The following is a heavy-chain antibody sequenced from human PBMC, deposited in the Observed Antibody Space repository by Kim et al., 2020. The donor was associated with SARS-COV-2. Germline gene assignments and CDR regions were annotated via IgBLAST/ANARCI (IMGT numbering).Heavy chain of an antibody. D-gene: IGHD5-18*01. CDR1: GFTFSSYS. Sequence: GGSLRLSCAASGFTFSSYSMNWVRQAPGKGLEWVSSISSSGSYIYYADSVKGRFTISRDNAKNSLYLQMNSLRAEDTAVYYCARGSWSYSYGSGDYWGQGTLVTVSS. V-gene: IGHV3-21*01. CDR3: ARGSWSYSYGSGDY. J-gene: IGHJ4*02. CDR2: ISSSGSYI.